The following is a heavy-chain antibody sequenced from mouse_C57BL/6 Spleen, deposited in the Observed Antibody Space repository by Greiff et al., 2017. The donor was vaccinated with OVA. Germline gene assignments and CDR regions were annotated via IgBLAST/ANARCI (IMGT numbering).Heavy chain of an antibody. CDR3: ASGWYDYEAWFAY. Sequence: VQLQPSGPVLVKPGASVKMSCKASGYTFTDYYMNWVKQSHGKSLEWIGVINPYNGGTSYNQKFKGKATLTVDKSSSTAYMELNSLTSEDSAVYYCASGWYDYEAWFAYWGQGTLVTVSA. CDR2: INPYNGGT. CDR1: GYTFTDYY. J-gene: IGHJ3*01. V-gene: IGHV1-19*01. D-gene: IGHD2-4*01.